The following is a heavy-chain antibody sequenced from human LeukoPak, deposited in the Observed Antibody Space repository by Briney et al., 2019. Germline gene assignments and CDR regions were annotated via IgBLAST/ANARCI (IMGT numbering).Heavy chain of an antibody. Sequence: GGSLRLSCVASGFTFSSYSMNWVRQAPGKGLEWVSSISSSSSTIYYADSVKGRFIISRDNAKNTLYLQMNSLRAEDTAVYYCARGRRGSFDYWGQGTLVTVSS. CDR1: GFTFSSYS. J-gene: IGHJ4*02. D-gene: IGHD1-26*01. CDR3: ARGRRGSFDY. CDR2: ISSSSSTI. V-gene: IGHV3-48*04.